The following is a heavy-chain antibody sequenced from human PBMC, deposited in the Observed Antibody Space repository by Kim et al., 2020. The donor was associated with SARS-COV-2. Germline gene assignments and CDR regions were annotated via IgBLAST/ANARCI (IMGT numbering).Heavy chain of an antibody. CDR2: IYHSGST. J-gene: IGHJ6*02. Sequence: SETLSLTCAVSGGSISSSNWWSWVRQPPGKGLEWIGEIYHSGSTNYNPSLKSRVTISVDKAKNQFSLKLSSVTAADTAVYYCAREGVSGNYYYGMDAWGHETTVTVSS. CDR1: GGSISSSNW. CDR3: AREGVSGNYYYGMDA. D-gene: IGHD1-26*01. V-gene: IGHV4-4*02.